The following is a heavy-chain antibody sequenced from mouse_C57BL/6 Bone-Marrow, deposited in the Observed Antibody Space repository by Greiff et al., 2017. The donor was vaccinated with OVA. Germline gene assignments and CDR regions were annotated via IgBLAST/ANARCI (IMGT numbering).Heavy chain of an antibody. V-gene: IGHV5-4*01. CDR3: ARDYYGPYFDY. J-gene: IGHJ2*01. D-gene: IGHD1-1*02. Sequence: EVMLVESGGGLVKPGGSLKLSCAASGFTFSSYAMSWVRQTPEKRLEWVATISDGGSYTYYPDNVKGRFTISRDNAKNNLYLHMSHLKSEDTAMYYCARDYYGPYFDYWGQGTTLTVSS. CDR1: GFTFSSYA. CDR2: ISDGGSYT.